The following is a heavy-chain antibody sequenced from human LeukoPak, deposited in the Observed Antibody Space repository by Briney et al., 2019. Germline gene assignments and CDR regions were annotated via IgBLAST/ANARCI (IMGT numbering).Heavy chain of an antibody. D-gene: IGHD3-10*01. V-gene: IGHV4-59*01. J-gene: IGHJ6*03. CDR2: IYYSGST. CDR1: GGSISSYY. Sequence: SETLSLTCTVSGGSISSYYWSWIRQPPGKGLEWIGYIYYSGSTNYNPSLKSRVTISVDTSMNQFSLKLSSVTAADTAVYYCARDRSTMVRGVLYYYYMDVWGKGTTVTVSS. CDR3: ARDRSTMVRGVLYYYYMDV.